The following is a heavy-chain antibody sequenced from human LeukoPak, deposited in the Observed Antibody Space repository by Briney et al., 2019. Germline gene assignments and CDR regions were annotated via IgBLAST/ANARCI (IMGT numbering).Heavy chain of an antibody. CDR1: GYTFTGYY. CDR2: INPNSGGT. Sequence: ASVKVSCKASGYTFTGYYMHWVRQAPGQGLEWMGWINPNSGGTNYAQKFQGRVTMTRDTSISTAYMELSRLRSDDTAVYYCARGRGNPYYFGYYYMDVWGKGTTVTISS. CDR3: ARGRGNPYYFGYYYMDV. J-gene: IGHJ6*03. D-gene: IGHD2/OR15-2a*01. V-gene: IGHV1-2*02.